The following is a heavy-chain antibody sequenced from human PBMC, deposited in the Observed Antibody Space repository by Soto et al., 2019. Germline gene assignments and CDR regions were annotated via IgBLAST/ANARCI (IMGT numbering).Heavy chain of an antibody. V-gene: IGHV4-61*01. CDR3: ARARNRYFDY. CDR2: VFRSGSI. Sequence: QVQLQESGPGLVRPSESLSLTCNVSGGSMTTGSYFWSWSRQPPGKGLEGIGYVFRSGSINYSPSFNSLVTISIDPSKNQFSLMLKSVTAADTAVSFCARARNRYFDYWGQGALVTVSS. CDR1: GGSMTTGSYF. D-gene: IGHD1-1*01. J-gene: IGHJ4*02.